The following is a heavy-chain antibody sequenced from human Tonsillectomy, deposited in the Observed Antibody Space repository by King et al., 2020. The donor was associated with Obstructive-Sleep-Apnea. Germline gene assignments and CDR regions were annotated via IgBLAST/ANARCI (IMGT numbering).Heavy chain of an antibody. V-gene: IGHV4-39*07. CDR2: IYYSGST. Sequence: QLQESGPGLVKPSETLSLTCTVSGGSISSSSYYWGWIRQPPGKGLEWIGGIYYSGSTYYNPSLKSRVTISVDTSKNQFSLKLSSVTAADTAVYYCARDPHSGYYYDWGQGTLVTVSS. CDR1: GGSISSSSYY. D-gene: IGHD3-22*01. J-gene: IGHJ4*02. CDR3: ARDPHSGYYYD.